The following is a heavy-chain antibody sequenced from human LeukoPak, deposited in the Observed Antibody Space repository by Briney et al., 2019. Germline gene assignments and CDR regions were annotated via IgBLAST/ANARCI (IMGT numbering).Heavy chain of an antibody. CDR1: GXSFTSYW. D-gene: IGHD6-13*01. Sequence: GESLKISCKGSGXSFTSYWSGWVRQMPGKGLEWMGIIYPGDSDTRYSPSFQGQVTISADKSISTAYLQWSSLKASDTAMYYCSRSDSGYSSSWYASPDYWGQGTLVTVSS. CDR3: SRSDSGYSSSWYASPDY. V-gene: IGHV5-51*01. J-gene: IGHJ4*02. CDR2: IYPGDSDT.